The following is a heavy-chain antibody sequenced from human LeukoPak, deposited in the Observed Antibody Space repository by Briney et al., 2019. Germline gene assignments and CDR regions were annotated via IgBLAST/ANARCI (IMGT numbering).Heavy chain of an antibody. CDR2: VSYSGIT. Sequence: PETLSLTPTVSGASLSTIERNRGWIRDPPGKGLERIGGVSYSGITYHNPSPKSRVTISVDTSKNHISLRMCSVTPAHTALYFCARDQEAMVRGVLNFIDGWGEGTTVTIS. CDR1: GASLSTIERN. J-gene: IGHJ6*01. D-gene: IGHD3-10*01. V-gene: IGHV4-39*02. CDR3: ARDQEAMVRGVLNFIDG.